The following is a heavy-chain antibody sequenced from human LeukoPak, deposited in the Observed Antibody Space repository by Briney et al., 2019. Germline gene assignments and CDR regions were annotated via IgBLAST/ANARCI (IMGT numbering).Heavy chain of an antibody. CDR2: IYTSGST. V-gene: IGHV4-61*02. J-gene: IGHJ4*02. D-gene: IGHD6-19*01. CDR1: GGSISSGSYY. CDR3: AGGSALAVAGAVDY. Sequence: SETLSLTCTVTGGSISSGSYYWSWIRQPAGKGLEWIGRIYTSGSTNYNPSLKSRVTISVDTSKNQFSLKLSSVTAADTAVYYCAGGSALAVAGAVDYWGQGTLVTVSS.